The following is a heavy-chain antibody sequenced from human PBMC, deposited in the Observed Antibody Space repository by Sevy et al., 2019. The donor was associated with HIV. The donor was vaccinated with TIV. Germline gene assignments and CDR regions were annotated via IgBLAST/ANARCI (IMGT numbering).Heavy chain of an antibody. CDR3: AGGLAALPGYCYGKDD. V-gene: IGHV3-33*01. CDR2: IWYDGRNI. J-gene: IGHJ4*01. CDR1: GFTFGSYA. Sequence: GGSLRLSCAASGFTFGSYAMHWVRQTPGKGLEWVGAIWYDGRNINYADSVKGRFTISRDNTRNTLYLQMNSLRAEDTAVYYCAGGLAALPGYCYGKDDWGQGTLVTVSS. D-gene: IGHD6-6*01.